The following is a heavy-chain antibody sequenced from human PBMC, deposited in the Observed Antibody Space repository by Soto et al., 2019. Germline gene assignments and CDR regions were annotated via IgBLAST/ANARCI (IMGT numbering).Heavy chain of an antibody. CDR3: ARMGWWSYFTVVKQRYLDY. Sequence: ASVKFSCKASGYTFTSYYMHWVRQGPGQGLEWMGIINPSGGSTIYAQKFQGRVTMTRDTSKNQFSLKLSSVTAADTAVYYCARMGWWSYFTVVKQRYLDYWGQGTLVTVSS. V-gene: IGHV1-46*01. CDR1: GYTFTSYY. CDR2: INPSGGST. J-gene: IGHJ4*02. D-gene: IGHD2-15*01.